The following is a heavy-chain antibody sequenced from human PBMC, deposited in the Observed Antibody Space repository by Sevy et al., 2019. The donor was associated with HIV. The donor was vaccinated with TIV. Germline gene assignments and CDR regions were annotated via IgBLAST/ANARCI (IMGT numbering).Heavy chain of an antibody. V-gene: IGHV4-59*08. CDR3: ARRAFLGGYFDS. CDR1: SGSIGNYY. Sequence: SETLSLTCSVSSGSIGNYYWYWIRQHPGRGLEWLGLIYYSGNTNYNPSLKSRVTMSIDTSKNQFSLRLSSLTAADTAVYYCARRAFLGGYFDSWGQGILVTVSS. J-gene: IGHJ4*03. CDR2: IYYSGNT. D-gene: IGHD3-16*01.